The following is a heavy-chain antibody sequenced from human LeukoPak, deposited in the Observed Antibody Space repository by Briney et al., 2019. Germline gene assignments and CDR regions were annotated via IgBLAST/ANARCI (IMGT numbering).Heavy chain of an antibody. D-gene: IGHD3/OR15-3a*01. V-gene: IGHV3-74*01. CDR2: INTDGSST. CDR1: GFTFSSYW. J-gene: IGHJ4*02. CDR3: ARGRQVDRYYFDY. Sequence: GGSLRFSCAPSGFTFSSYWMHWVRQAPGKGLVWVSRINTDGSSTSYADSVKGRFTISRDNAKNTLYLQMNSLRAEDTAVYYCARGRQVDRYYFDYWGQGTLVTVSS.